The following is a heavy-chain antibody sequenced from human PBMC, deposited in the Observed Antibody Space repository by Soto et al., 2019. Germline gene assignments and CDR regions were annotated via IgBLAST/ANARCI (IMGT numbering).Heavy chain of an antibody. CDR1: GFTFSSYG. CDR2: IWYDGSNK. V-gene: IGHV3-33*01. J-gene: IGHJ4*02. D-gene: IGHD3-10*01. Sequence: GGSLRLSCAASGFTFSSYGMHWVRQAPGKGLEWVAVIWYDGSNKYYADSVKGRFTISRDNSKNTLYLQMNSLRAEDTAVYYCARDQGGSGSYSTPMYYFDYWGQGTLVTVSS. CDR3: ARDQGGSGSYSTPMYYFDY.